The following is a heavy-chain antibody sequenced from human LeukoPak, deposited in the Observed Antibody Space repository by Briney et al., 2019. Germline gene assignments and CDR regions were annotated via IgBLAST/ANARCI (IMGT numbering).Heavy chain of an antibody. CDR2: IRAGGDTT. CDR3: ARDPNGDYIGAFHF. CDR1: GFTFRTYA. V-gene: IGHV3-23*01. Sequence: GGSLRLSCTSSGFTFRTYAMIWVRQAPGKGLEWVSAIRAGGDTTVYADAVRGRFTISRDNSNNALYLQMNELRADDTAVYYCARDPNGDYIGAFHFWGQGTMVTVSS. J-gene: IGHJ3*01. D-gene: IGHD4-17*01.